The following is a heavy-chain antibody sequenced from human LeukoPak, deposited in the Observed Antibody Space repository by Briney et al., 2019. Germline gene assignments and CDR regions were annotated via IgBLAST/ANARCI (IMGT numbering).Heavy chain of an antibody. CDR2: IDAAGGST. CDR1: GFTFSSYA. D-gene: IGHD6-13*01. CDR3: AKDSLGSSSKNWFDP. Sequence: GGSLRLSCAASGFTFSSYAMSWVRQAPGKGLEWVSAIDAAGGSTFYADSVKGRFTISRDNSQNTLYLQVNSLRAEDTAVYYCAKDSLGSSSKNWFDPWGQGTLVTVSS. J-gene: IGHJ5*02. V-gene: IGHV3-23*01.